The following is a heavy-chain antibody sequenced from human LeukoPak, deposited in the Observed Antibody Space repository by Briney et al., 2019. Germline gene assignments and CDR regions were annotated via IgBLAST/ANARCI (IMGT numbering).Heavy chain of an antibody. V-gene: IGHV3-7*01. CDR3: ARDDWARTAY. CDR1: GLTFSRYA. Sequence: PGGSLRLSCAASGLTFSRYAMHWVRQAPGKGLEWVANIKQDGSERYYVDSVKGRITISRDNAKNSLYLQMNSLRAEDTAVYYCARDDWARTAYWGQGTLVTVSS. CDR2: IKQDGSER. D-gene: IGHD3-9*01. J-gene: IGHJ4*02.